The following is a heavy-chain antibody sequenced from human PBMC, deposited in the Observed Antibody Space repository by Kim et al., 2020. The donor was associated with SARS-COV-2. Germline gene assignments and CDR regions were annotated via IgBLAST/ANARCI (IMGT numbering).Heavy chain of an antibody. J-gene: IGHJ4*02. D-gene: IGHD6-19*01. V-gene: IGHV4-59*09. Sequence: TTLKRRVTISVDTSKTQFSLKLSSVTAADTAVYYCAGGSEGYSSGWFIDYWGQGTLVTVSS. CDR3: AGGSEGYSSGWFIDY.